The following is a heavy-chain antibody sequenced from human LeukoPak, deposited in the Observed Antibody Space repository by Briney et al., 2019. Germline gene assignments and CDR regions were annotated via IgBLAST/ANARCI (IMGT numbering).Heavy chain of an antibody. Sequence: GGSLXXSCAASEFSVGSNYMTWVRQAPGKGLEWVSLIYSGGSTYYADSVKGRFTISRDNAKNSLSLQMNSMRAEDTAVYYCARVSDYGGGIDYWGQGTLVTVSS. CDR2: IYSGGST. J-gene: IGHJ4*02. CDR3: ARVSDYGGGIDY. CDR1: EFSVGSNY. D-gene: IGHD4-23*01. V-gene: IGHV3-66*01.